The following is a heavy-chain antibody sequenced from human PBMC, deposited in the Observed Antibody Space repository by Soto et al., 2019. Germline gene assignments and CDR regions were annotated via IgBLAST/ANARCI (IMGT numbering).Heavy chain of an antibody. J-gene: IGHJ6*02. CDR1: GGTFSRYT. CDR2: IIPILDIP. V-gene: IGHV1-69*02. D-gene: IGHD2-8*02. CDR3: ASHFTGVLVLSTSPPGGDNYGWDV. Sequence: QVQLVQSGAEVKKPGSSVKVSCKASGGTFSRYTFTWVRQAPGQGLEWMGRIIPILDIPNYAQNFQGRVTITADKSTNTAHMKLSSLTADDTAVYYCASHFTGVLVLSTSPPGGDNYGWDVWGQGTTVTVSS.